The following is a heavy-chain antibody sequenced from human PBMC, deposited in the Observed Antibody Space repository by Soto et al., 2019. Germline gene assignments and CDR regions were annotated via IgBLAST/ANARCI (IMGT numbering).Heavy chain of an antibody. CDR1: GYSFTSYW. Sequence: RGESLKISCKGSGYSFTSYWIGWVRQMPGKGLDWMGIIYPGDSDTRYSPSFQGQVTISADKSISTAYLQWSSLKASDTAMYYCARSPRYCSGGSCYLGAFDIWGQGTMVTVSS. V-gene: IGHV5-51*01. CDR3: ARSPRYCSGGSCYLGAFDI. J-gene: IGHJ3*02. CDR2: IYPGDSDT. D-gene: IGHD2-15*01.